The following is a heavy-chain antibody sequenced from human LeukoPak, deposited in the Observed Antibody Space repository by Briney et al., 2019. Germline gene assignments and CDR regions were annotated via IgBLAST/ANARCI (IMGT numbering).Heavy chain of an antibody. CDR3: ARRFYSSGWLDAFDI. Sequence: AASVKVSCKASGFTFTGYYMHWVRQAPGQGLEWMGWINPNSGGTNYAQKLQGRVTMTTDTSTSTAYMELRSLRSDDTAVYYCARRFYSSGWLDAFDIWGQGTMVTVSS. CDR1: GFTFTGYY. J-gene: IGHJ3*02. D-gene: IGHD6-19*01. V-gene: IGHV1-2*02. CDR2: INPNSGGT.